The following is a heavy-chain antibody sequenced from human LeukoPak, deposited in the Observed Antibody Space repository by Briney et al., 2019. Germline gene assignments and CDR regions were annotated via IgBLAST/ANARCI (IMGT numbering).Heavy chain of an antibody. D-gene: IGHD3-3*01. V-gene: IGHV3-15*01. CDR2: IKSKTDGGTT. CDR3: TTLLEWLLYLVDY. CDR1: GFTFSNAW. Sequence: GGSLRLSCAASGFTFSNAWMSWVRQAPGKGLEWVGRIKSKTDGGTTDYAAPVKGRFTISRDDSKNTLYLQMNSLKTEDTAVYYCTTLLEWLLYLVDYWGQGTLVTVSS. J-gene: IGHJ4*02.